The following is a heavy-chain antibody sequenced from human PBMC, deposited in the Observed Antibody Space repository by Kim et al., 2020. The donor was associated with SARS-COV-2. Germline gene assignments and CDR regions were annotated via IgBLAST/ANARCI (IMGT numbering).Heavy chain of an antibody. CDR2: MNPNSGNT. D-gene: IGHD3-3*01. Sequence: ASVKVSCKASGYTFTSYDINWVRQATGQGLEWMGWMNPNSGNTGYAQKFQGRVTMTRNTSISTAYMELSSLRSEDTAVYYCARGGGTSPYDFWSWSPPRTWFDPWGQGTLVTVSS. V-gene: IGHV1-8*01. J-gene: IGHJ5*02. CDR3: ARGGGTSPYDFWSWSPPRTWFDP. CDR1: GYTFTSYD.